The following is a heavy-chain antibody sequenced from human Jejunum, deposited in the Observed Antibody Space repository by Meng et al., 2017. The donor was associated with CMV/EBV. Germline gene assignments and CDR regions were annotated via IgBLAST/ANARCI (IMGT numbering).Heavy chain of an antibody. Sequence: NYWVGWVRQMAGKGPEWMGIIYPADSDTRYSPAFQGQVTISADKSISTAFLQWSSLKASDTAMYYCARGAGRITVFGVVMSWFDPWGQGTLVTVSS. J-gene: IGHJ5*02. D-gene: IGHD3-3*01. CDR2: IYPADSDT. V-gene: IGHV5-51*01. CDR1: NYW. CDR3: ARGAGRITVFGVVMSWFDP.